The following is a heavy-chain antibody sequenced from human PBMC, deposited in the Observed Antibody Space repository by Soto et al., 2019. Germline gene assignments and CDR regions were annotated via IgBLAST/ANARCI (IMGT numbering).Heavy chain of an antibody. CDR3: ARDICRSTSCAGGYWYFDL. V-gene: IGHV1-69*08. J-gene: IGHJ2*01. CDR2: IIPVLGLP. D-gene: IGHD2-2*01. CDR1: RGTFSSYT. Sequence: QVQLVQSGAEVKKPGSSVKVSCKASRGTFSSYTITWVRQAPGQGLEWMGRIIPVLGLPNYAQKFQGRVTITADKSTITAYMELSSLRSEDTAVYYGARDICRSTSCAGGYWYFDLWGRGTLVTVSS.